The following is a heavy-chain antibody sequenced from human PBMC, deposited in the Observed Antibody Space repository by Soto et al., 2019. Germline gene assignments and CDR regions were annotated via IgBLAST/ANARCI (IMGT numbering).Heavy chain of an antibody. CDR1: GFNVRSSY. CDR2: IYIGGTT. CDR3: ARGLGDGYFAH. D-gene: IGHD5-12*01. V-gene: IGHV3-53*01. Sequence: EVQLVESGGGLIQPGGSLRLSCAASGFNVRSSYMSWVRQAPGEGLEWVSVIYIGGTTYHADSLKGRFTISRDNSKNTLYLQMNSLRAEDTAIYYCARGLGDGYFAHWGQGTLVTVSS. J-gene: IGHJ4*02.